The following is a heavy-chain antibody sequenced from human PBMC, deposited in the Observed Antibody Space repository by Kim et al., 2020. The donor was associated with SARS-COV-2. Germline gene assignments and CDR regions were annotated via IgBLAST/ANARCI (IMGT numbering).Heavy chain of an antibody. V-gene: IGHV1-24*01. CDR3: ATGRCSSTSCYYDY. Sequence: AQKFQGRVTMTEDTATDTAYMELSSLRSEDTAVYYCATGRCSSTSCYYDYWGQGTLVTVSS. J-gene: IGHJ4*02. D-gene: IGHD2-2*01.